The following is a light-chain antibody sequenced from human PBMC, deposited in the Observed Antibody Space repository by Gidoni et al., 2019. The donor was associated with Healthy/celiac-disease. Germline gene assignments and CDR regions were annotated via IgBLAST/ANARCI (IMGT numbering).Light chain of an antibody. Sequence: AIGLTQCTSSLSASVGDRVTITCRASQGIRNDLGWYQQKPGKAPKLLIYAASSLQSGVPSRFSGSGSGTDFTLTISSLQPEDFATYYCLQDYNYPWTFGQGTKVEIK. CDR2: AAS. J-gene: IGKJ1*01. V-gene: IGKV1-6*01. CDR1: QGIRND. CDR3: LQDYNYPWT.